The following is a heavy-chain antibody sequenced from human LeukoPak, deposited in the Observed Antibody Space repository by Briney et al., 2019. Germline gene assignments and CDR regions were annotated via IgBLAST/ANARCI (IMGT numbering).Heavy chain of an antibody. D-gene: IGHD3-10*01. CDR1: GFTFSSYA. CDR3: ARSYYGSGSYPDY. J-gene: IGHJ4*02. CDR2: ISGSGGST. V-gene: IGHV3-23*01. Sequence: GGSLRLSCAASGFTFSSYAMSWVRQAPGKGLEWVSAISGSGGSTYYADSVKGRFTISRDNSKNTLYLQMNSLRAKDTAVYYCARSYYGSGSYPDYWGQGTLVTVSS.